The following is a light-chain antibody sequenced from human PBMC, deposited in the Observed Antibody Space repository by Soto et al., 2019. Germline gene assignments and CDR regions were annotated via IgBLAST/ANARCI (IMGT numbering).Light chain of an antibody. CDR2: GNN. V-gene: IGLV1-44*01. CDR1: SSNIGSET. Sequence: QSFLTQPPSASGTPGQRVTISCSGSSSNIGSETVNWYQQVPGTAPKLLIYGNNQRPSWVPDRFSGSKSGTSASLAISGLQSEDEADYYCEVWDDSXNGYGFATGT. CDR3: EVWDDSXNGYG. J-gene: IGLJ1*01.